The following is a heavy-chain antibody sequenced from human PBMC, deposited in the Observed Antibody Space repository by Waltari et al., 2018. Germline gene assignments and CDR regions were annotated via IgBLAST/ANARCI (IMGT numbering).Heavy chain of an antibody. V-gene: IGHV3-21*01. J-gene: IGHJ4*02. CDR2: ISSSSSYI. CDR1: GFTFSSYS. D-gene: IGHD6-6*01. Sequence: EVQLVESGGGLVKPGGSLRLSCAASGFTFSSYSLNWVRRAPGKGLEWVSSISSSSSYIYYADSVKGRFTISRDNAKNSLYLQMNSLRAEDTAVYYCAREGKGYSSSGDYWGQGTLVTVSS. CDR3: AREGKGYSSSGDY.